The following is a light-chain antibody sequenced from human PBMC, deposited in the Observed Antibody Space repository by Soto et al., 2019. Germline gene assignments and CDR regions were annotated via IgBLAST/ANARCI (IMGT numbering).Light chain of an antibody. CDR2: EVT. J-gene: IGLJ3*02. Sequence: QSALTQPASVSGSPGQSITISCTGTTSDAGGYDYVSWYQQYPGKAPSLIIYEVTFRPSGVSNRFSGSKSGNTASLTISGLQAEDEADYYCGSHASGTTMVFGGGTKLTVL. V-gene: IGLV2-14*01. CDR1: TSDAGGYDY. CDR3: GSHASGTTMV.